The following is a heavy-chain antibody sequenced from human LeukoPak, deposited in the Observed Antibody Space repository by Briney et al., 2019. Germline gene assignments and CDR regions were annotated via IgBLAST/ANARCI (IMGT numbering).Heavy chain of an antibody. D-gene: IGHD3-3*01. CDR2: IIPIFGTA. CDR3: ARGRTIFGVVIIIDY. CDR1: GGTFGSYA. V-gene: IGHV1-69*05. J-gene: IGHJ4*02. Sequence: SVKVSCKASGGTFGSYAISWVRQAPGQGLEWMGGIIPIFGTANYAQKFQGRVTITTDESTSTAYMELSSLRSEDTAVYYCARGRTIFGVVIIIDYWGQGTLVTVSS.